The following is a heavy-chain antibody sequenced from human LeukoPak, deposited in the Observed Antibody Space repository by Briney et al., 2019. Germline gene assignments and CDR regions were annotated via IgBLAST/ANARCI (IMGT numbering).Heavy chain of an antibody. CDR1: GYTFTGDW. CDR3: ARPALYCSSTVCPPYMDV. J-gene: IGHJ6*03. CDR2: IYPGDSDT. D-gene: IGHD2-2*01. Sequence: GESLKISCKASGYTFTGDWIGWVRQMPGKGLEWMGIIYPGDSDTKYNAPFQGQVTISADKSISTAYLQWGSLKASDTATYYCARPALYCSSTVCPPYMDVWGKGTTVTVSS. V-gene: IGHV5-51*01.